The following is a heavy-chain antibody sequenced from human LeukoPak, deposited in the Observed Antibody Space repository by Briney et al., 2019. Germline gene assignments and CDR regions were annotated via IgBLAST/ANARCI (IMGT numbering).Heavy chain of an antibody. CDR1: GGSISSDYW. J-gene: IGHJ3*02. D-gene: IGHD3-10*01. CDR3: ARGSHDTIRGVLDI. CDR2: IHYSGTT. V-gene: IGHV4-4*02. Sequence: SGTLSLTCAVSGGSISSDYWWSWVRQPPGKRLEYIGEIHYSGTTNYNPSLKSRVTISLDKSKNQFSLNLNSVTAADTAVFYCARGSHDTIRGVLDIWGQGTMVTVSS.